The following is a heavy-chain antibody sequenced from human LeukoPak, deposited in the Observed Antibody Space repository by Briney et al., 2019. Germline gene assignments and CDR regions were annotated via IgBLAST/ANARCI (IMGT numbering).Heavy chain of an antibody. CDR3: AGGYCSDGTCYRFDP. Sequence: GGSPRLSCTAPGSTFSTYGMYSVRQAPGEGLERLSYISTTSGTIYYADTVKRRFTISRENEKNSLYLQMSRLRAQETAVYYCAGGYCSDGTCYRFDPWGQGTLVTVSS. CDR2: ISTTSGTI. J-gene: IGHJ5*02. D-gene: IGHD2-15*01. CDR1: GSTFSTYG. V-gene: IGHV3-48*01.